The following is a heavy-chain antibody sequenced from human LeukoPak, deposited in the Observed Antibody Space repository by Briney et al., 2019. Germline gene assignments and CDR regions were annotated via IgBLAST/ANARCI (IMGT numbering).Heavy chain of an antibody. V-gene: IGHV4-59*01. CDR2: ISYGGNT. Sequence: SETRSLTCTVSGDSIRRYLWSWLRQPPGKGLEWIGFISYGGNTKYNPSLKSRVTISVDTSKSQFFLRLTSLTAADTAVYYCARDGGEVGKSIWFDPWGQGTPVTVSS. J-gene: IGHJ5*02. CDR1: GDSIRRYL. CDR3: ARDGGEVGKSIWFDP. D-gene: IGHD1-26*01.